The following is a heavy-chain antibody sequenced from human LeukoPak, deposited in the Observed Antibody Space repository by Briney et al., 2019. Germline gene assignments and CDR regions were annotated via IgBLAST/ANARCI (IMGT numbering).Heavy chain of an antibody. CDR1: GFTFTSYA. CDR2: ISGSGGNT. D-gene: IGHD6-19*01. Sequence: PGGSLRLSCAASGFTFTSYAMSWVRQAPGKGLEWLSTISGSGGNTYYADSVKGRFTISRDNSKNMLHLQMNSLRAEDTAVYYCAKDSFWTSVAGTGFDYWGQGTLVTVSS. CDR3: AKDSFWTSVAGTGFDY. V-gene: IGHV3-23*01. J-gene: IGHJ4*02.